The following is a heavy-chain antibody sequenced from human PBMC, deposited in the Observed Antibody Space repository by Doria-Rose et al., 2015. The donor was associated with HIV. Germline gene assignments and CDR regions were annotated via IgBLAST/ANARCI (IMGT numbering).Heavy chain of an antibody. CDR3: ARIKSSRWYHKYYFDF. J-gene: IGHJ4*02. CDR2: IFSDDER. V-gene: IGHV2-26*01. Sequence: QVTLKESGPVLVKPTETLTLTCTVSGVSLSSPGMGVSWIRQPPGKALEWLANIFSDDERSYITSLKSRLTISRGTSKRQVVLTMTDMDPVDTATYYCARIKSSRWYHKYYFDFWGQGTLVIVSA. CDR1: GVSLSSPGMG. D-gene: IGHD6-13*01.